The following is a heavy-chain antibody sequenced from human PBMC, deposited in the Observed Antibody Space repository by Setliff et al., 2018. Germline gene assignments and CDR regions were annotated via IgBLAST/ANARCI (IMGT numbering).Heavy chain of an antibody. CDR2: IHHSGKA. V-gene: IGHV4-38-2*01. CDR3: ARAHTWSLPNDNSGYPGWFDP. Sequence: PSETLSLTCAVSGFSISSSYYWGWIRQPPGKGLEWIVNIHHSGKAYYNPSLKSRVTMSVDTSKNHVSLKLSSVTAADTAVYYCARAHTWSLPNDNSGYPGWFDPWGQGTLVTVSS. CDR1: GFSISSSYY. D-gene: IGHD3-22*01. J-gene: IGHJ5*02.